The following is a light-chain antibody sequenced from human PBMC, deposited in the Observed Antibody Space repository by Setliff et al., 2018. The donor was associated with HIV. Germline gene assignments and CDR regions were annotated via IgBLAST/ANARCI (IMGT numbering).Light chain of an antibody. J-gene: IGLJ1*01. Sequence: SALTQPRSVSGSPGQSVTISCTGSSSDVGGYHYVSWYQQHPGKAPKLMIYDVGKRPSGVPDRFSGSKSGNTASLTISGLQAEDEADYYCCAYAGNPYVFGTGTKVTVL. V-gene: IGLV2-11*01. CDR3: CAYAGNPYV. CDR2: DVG. CDR1: SSDVGGYHY.